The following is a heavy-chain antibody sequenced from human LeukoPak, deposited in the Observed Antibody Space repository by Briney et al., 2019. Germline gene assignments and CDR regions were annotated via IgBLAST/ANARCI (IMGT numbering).Heavy chain of an antibody. CDR1: GFTFSRYA. D-gene: IGHD3-10*01. Sequence: PGGSLRLSCSASGFTFSRYAMHWVRQAPGKGLEYVSAISSNGGSTYYADSVKGRFTISRDNSKNTLYLQMSSLRAEDTAVYYCVKEDYYGSGSPPVFDYWGQGTLVTVSS. J-gene: IGHJ4*02. V-gene: IGHV3-64D*09. CDR3: VKEDYYGSGSPPVFDY. CDR2: ISSNGGST.